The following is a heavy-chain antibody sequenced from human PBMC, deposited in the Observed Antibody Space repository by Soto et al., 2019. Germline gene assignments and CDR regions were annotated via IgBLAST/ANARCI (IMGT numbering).Heavy chain of an antibody. CDR2: VNHSGST. Sequence: LSLTCAVYCGSFSGYYWSWIRQPPGKGLEWIEEVNHSGSTNYNPSLKSRVTISVDTSKNQFSLKLSSVTAADTAVYYCAKGWSGLVIIRFDPWGQGTLVTVSS. CDR3: AKGWSGLVIIRFDP. CDR1: CGSFSGYY. D-gene: IGHD3-9*01. V-gene: IGHV4-34*01. J-gene: IGHJ5*02.